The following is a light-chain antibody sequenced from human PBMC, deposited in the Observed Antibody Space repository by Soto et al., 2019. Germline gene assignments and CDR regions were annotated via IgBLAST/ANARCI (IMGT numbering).Light chain of an antibody. CDR1: SSDVGNYDY. J-gene: IGLJ1*01. CDR3: TSYTPSSTYV. CDR2: AVS. Sequence: QSALTQPASVSGSPGQSITISCTGTSSDVGNYDYVSWYQQYPGKAPKLMIYAVSRRPSGVSIRFSGSKSGNTASLTISGLQAEDEADYYCTSYTPSSTYVFGTGTKLTV. V-gene: IGLV2-14*03.